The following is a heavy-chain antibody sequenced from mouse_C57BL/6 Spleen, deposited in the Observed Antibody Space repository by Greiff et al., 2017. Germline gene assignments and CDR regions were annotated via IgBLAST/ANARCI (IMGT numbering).Heavy chain of an antibody. V-gene: IGHV1-15*01. D-gene: IGHD2-3*01. CDR2: FDPETGGT. Sequence: QVQLQQSGAELVRPGASVTLSCKASGYTFTDYAMHWVKQTPVHGLEWIGAFDPETGGTAYNQKFKGKAILTADKSSSTAYMELRSLTSEDSSVYYCTRNAVTTILPYYFDYWGQGTTLTVSS. J-gene: IGHJ2*01. CDR3: TRNAVTTILPYYFDY. CDR1: GYTFTDYA.